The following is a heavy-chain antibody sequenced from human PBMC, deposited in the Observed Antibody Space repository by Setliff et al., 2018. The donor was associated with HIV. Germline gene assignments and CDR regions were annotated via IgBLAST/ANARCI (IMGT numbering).Heavy chain of an antibody. D-gene: IGHD1-7*01. CDR1: GFTFSNYA. CDR2: ISGGGGVT. Sequence: PGGSLRLSCAASGFTFSNYAMSWVRQAPGKGLEWVSAISGGGGVTYYADSVKGRFTISRDKSKNTLYLQMNTLRAEDAAVYYCAREGITGTTLHPYWGQGTLVTVSS. J-gene: IGHJ4*02. CDR3: AREGITGTTLHPY. V-gene: IGHV3-23*01.